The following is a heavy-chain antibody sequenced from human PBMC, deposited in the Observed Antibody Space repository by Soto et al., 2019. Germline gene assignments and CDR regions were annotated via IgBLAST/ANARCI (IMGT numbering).Heavy chain of an antibody. Sequence: GESLKISCAASGFTVSSNYMSWVRQAPGKGLEWVSVIYSGGSTYYADSVKGRFTISRDNSKNTLYLQMNSLRAEDTAVYYCARGAALNAFDIWGQGIMVTVS. CDR2: IYSGGST. J-gene: IGHJ3*02. V-gene: IGHV3-66*01. CDR3: ARGAALNAFDI. D-gene: IGHD6-6*01. CDR1: GFTVSSNY.